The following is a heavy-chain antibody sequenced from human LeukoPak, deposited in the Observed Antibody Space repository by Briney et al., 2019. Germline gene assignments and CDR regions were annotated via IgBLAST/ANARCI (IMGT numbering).Heavy chain of an antibody. CDR1: GYTFTSYD. CDR3: ARGSMLGATSTPQFDY. J-gene: IGHJ4*02. Sequence: ASVKVSCKASGYTFTSYDINWVRRATGQGLEWMGWMNPNSGNTGYAQKFQGRVTMTRNTSISTAYMELSSLRSEDTAVYYCARGSMLGATSTPQFDYWGQGTLVTVSS. V-gene: IGHV1-8*01. CDR2: MNPNSGNT. D-gene: IGHD1-26*01.